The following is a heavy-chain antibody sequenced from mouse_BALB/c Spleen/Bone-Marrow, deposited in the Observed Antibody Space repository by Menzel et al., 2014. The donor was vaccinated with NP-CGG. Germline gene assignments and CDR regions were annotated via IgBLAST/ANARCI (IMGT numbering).Heavy chain of an antibody. CDR3: ARSDGYRTMDY. J-gene: IGHJ4*01. V-gene: IGHV1-82*01. CDR1: GYAFSTSW. CDR2: IYPGDGDT. Sequence: VHLHQSGPELVKTGASVKISCKASGYAFSTSWMNWVKQRPGQGLEWIGRIYPGDGDTNYNGKFKGKATLTADKSSSTTYMQLSSLTSVDSAVYFCARSDGYRTMDYWGQGTSVTVSS. D-gene: IGHD2-3*01.